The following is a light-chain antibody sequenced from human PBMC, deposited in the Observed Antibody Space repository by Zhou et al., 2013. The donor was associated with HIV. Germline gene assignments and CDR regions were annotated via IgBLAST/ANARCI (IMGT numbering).Light chain of an antibody. CDR1: QSISSY. CDR3: HQTYSSPFT. J-gene: IGKJ3*01. Sequence: DIQMTQSPSSLSASVGDRVTITCRASQSISSYLNWYQHKPGKAPKLLIYGSSSLQSGVPSRFSGSGSGTEFTLSISSLQPEDFATYFCHQTYSSPFTFGPGTKVDIK. CDR2: GSS. V-gene: IGKV1-39*01.